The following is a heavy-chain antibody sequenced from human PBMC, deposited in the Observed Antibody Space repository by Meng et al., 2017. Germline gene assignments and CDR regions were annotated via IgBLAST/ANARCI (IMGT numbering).Heavy chain of an antibody. CDR3: ARDQGYLSWPSERFFQH. D-gene: IGHD2-15*01. J-gene: IGHJ1*01. CDR2: IIPIFGTA. Sequence: SVKVSCKASGGTFSSYAISWVRQAPGQGLEWMGGIIPIFGTANYAQKFQGRVTITADKSTSTAYMELSSLRSEDTAVYYCARDQGYLSWPSERFFQHWGQGTLVTVSS. V-gene: IGHV1-69*06. CDR1: GGTFSSYA.